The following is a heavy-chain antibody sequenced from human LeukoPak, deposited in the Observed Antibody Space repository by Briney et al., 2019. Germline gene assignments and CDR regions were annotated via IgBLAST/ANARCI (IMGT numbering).Heavy chain of an antibody. V-gene: IGHV3-21*01. Sequence: GGSLRLSCAASGFTFSSYSMNWVRQAPGKGLEWVSSISSSSSSIYYADSVKGRFTISRDNAKNSLYLQMNSLRAEDTAVYYCARDGEVGVGRWFDPWGQGTLVTVSS. CDR2: ISSSSSSI. D-gene: IGHD1-26*01. CDR1: GFTFSSYS. J-gene: IGHJ5*02. CDR3: ARDGEVGVGRWFDP.